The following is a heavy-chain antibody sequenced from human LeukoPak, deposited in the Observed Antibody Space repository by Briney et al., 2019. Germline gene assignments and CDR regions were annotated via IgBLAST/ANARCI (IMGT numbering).Heavy chain of an antibody. CDR3: ARGIPRAKTHGNLTKRAFDY. CDR2: IYSGGST. Sequence: GGSLRLSCAASGFTVSSNYMSWVRQAPGKGLEWVSVIYSGGSTYYADSVKGRFTISRDNSKNTLYLQMNSLRAEDTAVYYCARGIPRAKTHGNLTKRAFDYWGQGTLVIVSS. J-gene: IGHJ4*02. V-gene: IGHV3-66*01. D-gene: IGHD3-9*01. CDR1: GFTVSSNY.